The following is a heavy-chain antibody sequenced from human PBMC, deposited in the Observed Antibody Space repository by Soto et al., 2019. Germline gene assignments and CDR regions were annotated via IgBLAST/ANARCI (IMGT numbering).Heavy chain of an antibody. V-gene: IGHV1-18*01. J-gene: IGHJ5*02. CDR1: GYTFTSYD. Sequence: ASVKVSCKASGYTFTSYDINWVRQATGQGLEWMGWISAYNGNTNYAQKLQGRVTMTTDTSTSTAYMELRSLRSDDTAVYYCARAVGAVAGSGGWFDPWGRGTLVTVSS. D-gene: IGHD6-19*01. CDR3: ARAVGAVAGSGGWFDP. CDR2: ISAYNGNT.